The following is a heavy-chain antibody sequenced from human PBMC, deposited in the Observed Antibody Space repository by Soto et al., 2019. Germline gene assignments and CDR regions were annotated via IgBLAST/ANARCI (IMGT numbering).Heavy chain of an antibody. D-gene: IGHD2-15*01. J-gene: IGHJ1*01. Sequence: QVQLVQSGAELKNPGASVKVACKASGYKFTTYFIHWVRQTPGQGLEWMGMIHPSGDTGYAQKFRGRATMTTDTYTTTAYMELRNLTAEDTAVYFSVRGYCTTSPCSGDFQFWGQGTLVTVSS. CDR2: IHPSGDT. V-gene: IGHV1-46*01. CDR3: VRGYCTTSPCSGDFQF. CDR1: GYKFTTYF.